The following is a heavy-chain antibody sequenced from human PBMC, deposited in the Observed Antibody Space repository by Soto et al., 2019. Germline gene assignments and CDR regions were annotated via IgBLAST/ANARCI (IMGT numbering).Heavy chain of an antibody. D-gene: IGHD3-16*01. CDR1: GYTFANYH. CDR2: INPSGGTT. Sequence: GASVKVSCKASGYTFANYHMHWVRQAPGQGLEWMGIINPSGGTTTYAEKFQGRVTMTRDTSTTTVYMELSSLRSGDTAVYYCATVKTIMFTGVQYYFDYWGQGTLVTVSS. V-gene: IGHV1-46*01. J-gene: IGHJ4*02. CDR3: ATVKTIMFTGVQYYFDY.